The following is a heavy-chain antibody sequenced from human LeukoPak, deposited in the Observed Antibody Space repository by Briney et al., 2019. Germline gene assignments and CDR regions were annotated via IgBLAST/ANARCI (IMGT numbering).Heavy chain of an antibody. Sequence: GASVKVSCKASGYTSTGYYMHWVRQAPGQGLEWMGWINPNSGGTNYAQKFQGRVTMTRDMSISTAYMELSRLRSDDTAVYYCARVVKSPGYSSSWYSYWGQGTLVTVSS. CDR3: ARVVKSPGYSSSWYSY. D-gene: IGHD6-13*01. CDR2: INPNSGGT. CDR1: GYTSTGYY. V-gene: IGHV1-2*02. J-gene: IGHJ4*02.